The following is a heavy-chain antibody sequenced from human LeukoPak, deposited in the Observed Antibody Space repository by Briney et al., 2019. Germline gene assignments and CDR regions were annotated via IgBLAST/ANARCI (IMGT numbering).Heavy chain of an antibody. CDR2: VYNSGRT. CDR3: ARHRYGGNAHFDS. Sequence: SETLSLTCSVSGCSIRSYYWSWIRQPPGKGLEWIGYVYNSGRTSSDYNPSLKSRVTISMDTSRRDFSLKLTSVTSADTAVYYCARHRYGGNAHFDSWGQGTLVTVSS. D-gene: IGHD4-23*01. V-gene: IGHV4-59*01. CDR1: GCSIRSYY. J-gene: IGHJ4*02.